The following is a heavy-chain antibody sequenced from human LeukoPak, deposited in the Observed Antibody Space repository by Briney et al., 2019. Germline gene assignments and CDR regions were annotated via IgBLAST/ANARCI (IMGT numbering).Heavy chain of an antibody. CDR3: AAGFYFGDY. V-gene: IGHV3-23*01. J-gene: IGHJ4*02. D-gene: IGHD3-3*01. Sequence: GGSPRLSCVASGFTFKTYGMSWVRQAPGKGLEWVSTLSGSDGSTYYADSVKGRFTISRDNSKSTLYLQMNSLRAEDTAVYYCAAGFYFGDYWGQGTLVTVSS. CDR2: LSGSDGST. CDR1: GFTFKTYG.